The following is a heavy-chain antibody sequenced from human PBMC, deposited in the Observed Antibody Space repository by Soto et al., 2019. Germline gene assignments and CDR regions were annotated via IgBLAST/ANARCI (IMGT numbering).Heavy chain of an antibody. D-gene: IGHD5-18*01. CDR3: ARDPRGRSNSYGFDY. J-gene: IGHJ4*02. V-gene: IGHV4-59*01. CDR1: GGSISSYY. Sequence: PSETLSLTCTVSGGSISSYYWSWIRQPPGKGLEWIGYIYYSGSTNYNPSLKSRVTISVDTSKNQFSLKLSSVTAADTAVYYCARDPRGRSNSYGFDYWGQGTLVTVSS. CDR2: IYYSGST.